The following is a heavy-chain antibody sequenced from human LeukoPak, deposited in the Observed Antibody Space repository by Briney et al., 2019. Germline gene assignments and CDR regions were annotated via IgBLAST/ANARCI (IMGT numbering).Heavy chain of an antibody. V-gene: IGHV3-11*04. D-gene: IGHD2-8*01. CDR2: ITVGGRAI. J-gene: IGHJ4*02. CDR3: LRKGVLNF. Sequence: GGSLRLSCVGSGFTFSSFAMSWVRQVPGKGLEWISHITVGGRAIYYADSVKGRFTVSRDDAKSSQHLQMNSLTADDSGLYYGLRKGVLNFWGQGALVIVYS. CDR1: GFTFSSFA.